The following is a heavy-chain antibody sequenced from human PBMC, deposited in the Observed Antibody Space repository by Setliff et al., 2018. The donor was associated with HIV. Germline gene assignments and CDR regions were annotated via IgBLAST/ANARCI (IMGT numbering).Heavy chain of an antibody. D-gene: IGHD4-17*01. CDR3: ATPVTSRGYYYMDV. CDR1: GGSITSSLYY. CDR2: YYYSGFT. V-gene: IGHV4-31*11. J-gene: IGHJ6*03. Sequence: PSETLSLPCAVSGGSITSSLYYWTWIRQHPGKGLEWIGYYYYSGFTYYNPSLKSRLTISIDTSKNQFSLKLSSVTAADTAVYYCATPVTSRGYYYMDVWGKGTTVTVSS.